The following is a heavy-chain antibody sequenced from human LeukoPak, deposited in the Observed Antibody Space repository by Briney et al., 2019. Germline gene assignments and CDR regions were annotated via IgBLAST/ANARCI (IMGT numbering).Heavy chain of an antibody. CDR1: GGSISSSSYY. V-gene: IGHV3-23*01. CDR2: ISGSGGST. CDR3: AKYNGADSSGYTLDY. Sequence: ETLSLTCTVSGGSISSSSYYWGWIRQAPGKGLEWVSAISGSGGSTYYADSVKGRFTISRDNSKNTLYLQMNSLRAEDTAVYYCAKYNGADSSGYTLDYWGQGTLVTVSS. J-gene: IGHJ4*02. D-gene: IGHD3-22*01.